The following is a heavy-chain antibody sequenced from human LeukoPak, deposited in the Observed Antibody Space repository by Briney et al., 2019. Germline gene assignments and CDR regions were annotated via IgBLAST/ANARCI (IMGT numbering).Heavy chain of an antibody. CDR2: IWYDGSNK. CDR1: GFTFSSYG. D-gene: IGHD4-17*01. Sequence: GGSLRLSCAASGFTFSSYGMHWVRQAPGKGLEWVAVIWYDGSNKYYADSVKGRFTISRDDSKNTLYLQMNSLRAEDTAVYYCARDRATVTSPFDYWGQGTLVTVSS. J-gene: IGHJ4*02. CDR3: ARDRATVTSPFDY. V-gene: IGHV3-33*01.